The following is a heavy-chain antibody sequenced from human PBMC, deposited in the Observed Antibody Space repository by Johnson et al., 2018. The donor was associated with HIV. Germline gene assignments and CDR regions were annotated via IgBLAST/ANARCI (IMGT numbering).Heavy chain of an antibody. CDR1: GFTFSSYG. CDR3: AKDQHGPLVPTVMRDDAFDI. V-gene: IGHV3-33*03. D-gene: IGHD5-12*01. CDR2: IWHDGRDV. Sequence: QVQLVESGGGVVQPGRSLRLSCVASGFTFSSYGIHWVRQAPGKGLEWVAFIWHDGRDVYYADSVKGRFTVSRDNSKNAVYLQMNSLGAGDTAVYYCAKDQHGPLVPTVMRDDAFDIWGQGTMVTVSS. J-gene: IGHJ3*02.